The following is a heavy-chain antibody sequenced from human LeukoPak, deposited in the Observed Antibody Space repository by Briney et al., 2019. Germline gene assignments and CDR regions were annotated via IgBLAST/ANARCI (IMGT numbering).Heavy chain of an antibody. CDR1: GFTFCSYA. Sequence: GGSLRLSCAASGFTFCSYAMHWVRQAPGKGLEWVAVISYDGSNKYYADSVKGRFTISRDNSKNTLYLQMNSLRAEDTAVYYCARFASIAGDYWGQGTLVTVSS. V-gene: IGHV3-30*04. J-gene: IGHJ4*02. CDR2: ISYDGSNK. D-gene: IGHD6-6*01. CDR3: ARFASIAGDY.